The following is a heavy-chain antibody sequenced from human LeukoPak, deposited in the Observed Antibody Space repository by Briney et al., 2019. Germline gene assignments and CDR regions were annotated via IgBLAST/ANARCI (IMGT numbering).Heavy chain of an antibody. CDR2: INHSGST. D-gene: IGHD3-10*01. CDR3: ARDGSGRRYFDY. J-gene: IGHJ4*02. Sequence: SETLSLTCAVYGGSFSGYYWSWIRQPPGKGLEWIGEINHSGSTNYNPSLKSRVTISVDTSKNQFSLKLSSVTAADTAVYYCARDGSGRRYFDYWGQGTLVTVSS. CDR1: GGSFSGYY. V-gene: IGHV4-34*01.